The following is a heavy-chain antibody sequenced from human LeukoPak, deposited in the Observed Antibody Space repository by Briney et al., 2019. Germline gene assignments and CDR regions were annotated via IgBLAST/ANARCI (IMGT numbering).Heavy chain of an antibody. CDR3: ARLSPSGWYGYFQQ. CDR1: GFTFSNYA. D-gene: IGHD6-19*01. CDR2: ISSISSTI. Sequence: PGGSLRLSCAASGFTFSNYAMTWVRQAPGKGLEWVSYISSISSTIYYADSVKGRFTISRDNAKNSLYLQMNSLRAEDTAVYYCARLSPSGWYGYFQQWGQGTRVTVSA. J-gene: IGHJ1*01. V-gene: IGHV3-48*01.